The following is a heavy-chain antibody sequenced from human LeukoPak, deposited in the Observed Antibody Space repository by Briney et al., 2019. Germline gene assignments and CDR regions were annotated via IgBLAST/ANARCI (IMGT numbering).Heavy chain of an antibody. J-gene: IGHJ4*02. V-gene: IGHV3-21*01. D-gene: IGHD3-16*01. CDR1: GFTFSSYS. Sequence: PGGSLRLSCAASGFTFSSYSMNWVRQAPGKGLEWISSISSSSSYIYYADSVKGRFTISRDNAKNSLYLQMNSLRAEDTAAYYCARAFRGAYDSDRYYFDHWGQGTLVTVSS. CDR3: ARAFRGAYDSDRYYFDH. CDR2: ISSSSSYI.